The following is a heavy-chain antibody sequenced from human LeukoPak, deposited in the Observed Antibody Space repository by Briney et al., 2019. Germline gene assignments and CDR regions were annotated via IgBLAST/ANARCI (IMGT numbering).Heavy chain of an antibody. CDR3: AAFDFWSDYRG. D-gene: IGHD3-3*01. V-gene: IGHV3-23*01. J-gene: IGHJ4*02. Sequence: GALRLSCAASGFTFSSYAMSWVRQAPGKGLEWVSAISGSGGSTYYADSVKGRFTISRDNSRSSLHLQMNSLRAEDTAVYYCAAFDFWSDYRGWGQGTLVTVSP. CDR2: ISGSGGST. CDR1: GFTFSSYA.